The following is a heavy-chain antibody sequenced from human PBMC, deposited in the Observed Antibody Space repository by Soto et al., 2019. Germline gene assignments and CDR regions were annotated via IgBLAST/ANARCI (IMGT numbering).Heavy chain of an antibody. J-gene: IGHJ3*02. Sequence: SETLSLTCAVYGGSFSGYYWSWIRQPPGKGLEWIGEINHSGSTNYNPSLKSRVTISVDTSKNQFSLKLSSVTAADTAVYYCARGYGSFDIWGQGTMVTVSS. CDR3: ARGYGSFDI. CDR2: INHSGST. D-gene: IGHD4-17*01. V-gene: IGHV4-34*01. CDR1: GGSFSGYY.